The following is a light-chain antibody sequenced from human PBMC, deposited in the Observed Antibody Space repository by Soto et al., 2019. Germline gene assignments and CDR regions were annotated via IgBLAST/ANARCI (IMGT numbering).Light chain of an antibody. Sequence: EIVLTQSPATLSLSPGVRATLSCRASQSVSSYLAWYQQKPGQAPRLLIYDASNRPTGIPARFSGSGSGTDFNLSISSPEPEDFAVYYCQQRSNWPPVYTFGQGTKLEIK. CDR2: DAS. V-gene: IGKV3-11*01. J-gene: IGKJ2*01. CDR3: QQRSNWPPVYT. CDR1: QSVSSY.